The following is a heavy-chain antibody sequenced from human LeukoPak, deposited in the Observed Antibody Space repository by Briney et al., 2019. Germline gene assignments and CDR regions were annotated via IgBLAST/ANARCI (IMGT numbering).Heavy chain of an antibody. CDR1: GFTFSSYS. Sequence: GGSLRLSCAASGFTFSSYSMNWVRRAPGKGLEWVSSISSSSSYIYYADSVKGRFTISRDNAKNSLYLQMNSLRAEDTAVYYCARDRSLVGDVWGKGTTVTVSS. CDR2: ISSSSSYI. CDR3: ARDRSLVGDV. D-gene: IGHD2-2*01. V-gene: IGHV3-21*01. J-gene: IGHJ6*04.